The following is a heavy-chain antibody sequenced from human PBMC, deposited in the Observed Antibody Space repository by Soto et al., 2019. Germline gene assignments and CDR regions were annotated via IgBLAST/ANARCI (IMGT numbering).Heavy chain of an antibody. Sequence: PGGSLRLSSAASGVSFSTYAMHWVCQDSGKGLEWVGRIRSKVNNYATAYAASVKGRFTISRDDSKNTAYLEMNSLNTEDTAIYYCSAYCSGGSCYLGYYFDYWGQGTLVTVSS. CDR2: IRSKVNNYAT. J-gene: IGHJ4*02. CDR3: SAYCSGGSCYLGYYFDY. D-gene: IGHD2-15*01. V-gene: IGHV3-73*01. CDR1: GVSFSTYA.